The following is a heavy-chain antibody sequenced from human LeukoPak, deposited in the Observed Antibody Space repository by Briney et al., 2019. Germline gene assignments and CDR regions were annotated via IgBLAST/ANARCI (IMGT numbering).Heavy chain of an antibody. CDR3: ARRVRGVIISFYYYNGMDV. Sequence: PSETLSLTCAVYGGSSSDYYWTWIRQSPGKGLEWIGEINHSGATDYNPSLKSRVTISVDTSKNQFSLKVRSVTAADTAVYYCARRVRGVIISFYYYNGMDVWGQGTTVTVSS. V-gene: IGHV4-34*01. CDR2: INHSGAT. CDR1: GGSSSDYY. J-gene: IGHJ6*02. D-gene: IGHD3-10*01.